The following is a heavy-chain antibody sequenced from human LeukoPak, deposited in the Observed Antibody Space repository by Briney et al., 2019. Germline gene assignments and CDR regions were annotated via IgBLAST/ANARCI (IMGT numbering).Heavy chain of an antibody. Sequence: AGGSLRLSCAASKFTFSSYWTSWVRQAPGKGLEWVANIKQDGSVQFYMDSLKGRFSVSRDNAKTSLYLQMNGLRVEDTAVYYCTRLQIAVAGPNWFDPWGQGTLVTVSS. CDR2: IKQDGSVQ. CDR1: KFTFSSYW. CDR3: TRLQIAVAGPNWFDP. J-gene: IGHJ5*02. D-gene: IGHD6-19*01. V-gene: IGHV3-7*01.